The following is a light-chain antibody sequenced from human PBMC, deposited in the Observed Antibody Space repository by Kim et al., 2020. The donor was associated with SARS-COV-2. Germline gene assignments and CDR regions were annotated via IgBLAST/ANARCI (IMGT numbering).Light chain of an antibody. Sequence: EIVLTQSPATLSLSPGERATLYCRASQSVSSYLAWYQQKPGQAPRLLIYDASNRATGIPARFSGSGSGTDFTLTISSLEPEDFAVYYCQQRINWPPTFGQGTRLEIK. CDR2: DAS. CDR3: QQRINWPPT. J-gene: IGKJ5*01. V-gene: IGKV3-11*01. CDR1: QSVSSY.